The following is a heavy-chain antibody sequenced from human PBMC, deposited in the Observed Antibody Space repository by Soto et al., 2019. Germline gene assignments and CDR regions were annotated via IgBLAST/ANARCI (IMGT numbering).Heavy chain of an antibody. V-gene: IGHV4-31*03. CDR1: GGSISSGGYY. J-gene: IGHJ6*02. CDR3: ARDDSSGYYPEGGMDV. D-gene: IGHD3-22*01. Sequence: QVQLQESGPGLVKPSQTLSLTCTVSGGSISSGGYYWSWIRQHPGKGLEWIGYIYYSGSTYYNPSLKSRVTISVDTSKNQFSLKLSSVTAADTAVYYCARDDSSGYYPEGGMDVWGQGTTVTVSS. CDR2: IYYSGST.